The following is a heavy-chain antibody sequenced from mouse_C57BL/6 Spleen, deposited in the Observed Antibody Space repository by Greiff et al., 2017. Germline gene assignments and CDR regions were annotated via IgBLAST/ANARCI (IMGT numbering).Heavy chain of an antibody. CDR3: ARGGGSNYFAY. CDR1: GYAFSSYW. V-gene: IGHV1-80*01. Sequence: QVQLQQSGAELVKPGASVKISCKASGYAFSSYWMNWVKQRPGKGLEWIGQIYPGDGDTNYNGKFKGKATLTAAKSSSTAYMQPSSLTSEDSAVYFCARGGGSNYFAYWGQGTTLTVSS. D-gene: IGHD1-1*01. J-gene: IGHJ2*01. CDR2: IYPGDGDT.